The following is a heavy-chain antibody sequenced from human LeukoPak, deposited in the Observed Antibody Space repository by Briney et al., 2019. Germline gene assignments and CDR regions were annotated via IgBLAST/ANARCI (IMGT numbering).Heavy chain of an antibody. CDR3: ARSYYDSSGYLGHFDY. Sequence: PSETLSLTCTVSGGSISSYYWSWVRQPPGKGLEWIGEINHSGSTNYNPSLKSRVTISVDTSKNQFSLKLSSVTAADTAVYYCARSYYDSSGYLGHFDYWGQGTLVTVSS. CDR1: GGSISSYY. D-gene: IGHD3-22*01. J-gene: IGHJ4*02. V-gene: IGHV4-34*01. CDR2: INHSGST.